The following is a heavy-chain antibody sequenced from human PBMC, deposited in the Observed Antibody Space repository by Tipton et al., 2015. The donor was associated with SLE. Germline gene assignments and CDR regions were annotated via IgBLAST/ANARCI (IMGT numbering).Heavy chain of an antibody. CDR2: IYYSGST. J-gene: IGHJ4*02. V-gene: IGHV4-39*07. D-gene: IGHD6-19*01. CDR3: ARGPPGYSSGWYLDY. Sequence: TLSLTCTVSGGSISSSSYYWGWIRQPPGKGLEWIGSIYYSGSTYYNPSLKSRVTISVDTSKNQFSLKLSSVTAADTALYYCARGPPGYSSGWYLDYWGQGTLVTVSS. CDR1: GGSISSSSYY.